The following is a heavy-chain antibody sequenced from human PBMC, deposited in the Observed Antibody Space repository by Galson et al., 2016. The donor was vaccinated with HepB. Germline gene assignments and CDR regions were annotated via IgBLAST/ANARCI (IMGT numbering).Heavy chain of an antibody. V-gene: IGHV3-74*01. D-gene: IGHD3-10*01. CDR2: ISSDGSKT. J-gene: IGHJ6*02. Sequence: SLRLSCAASGFTSSSYWMHWARQAPGKGLVWVSRISSDGSKTTYADSVKGRVTISRDNAKNTLSLQMNSLRVEDTAVYYCHVWFGESRYGVDVWGQETTVTVSS. CDR3: HVWFGESRYGVDV. CDR1: GFTSSSYW.